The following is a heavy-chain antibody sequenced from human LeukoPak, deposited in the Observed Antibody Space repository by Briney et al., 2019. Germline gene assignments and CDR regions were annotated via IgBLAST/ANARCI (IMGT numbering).Heavy chain of an antibody. D-gene: IGHD6-19*01. CDR1: GYTFTSYA. CDR2: INTNTGNP. Sequence: PLASVNVSCKASGYTFTSYAMNWVRQAPGQGLEWMGWINTNTGNPTYAQGFTGRFVFSLDTSVSTAYPQISSLKAEDTAVYYCARTKLGIAVAGGNFDYWGQGTLVTVSS. CDR3: ARTKLGIAVAGGNFDY. V-gene: IGHV7-4-1*02. J-gene: IGHJ4*02.